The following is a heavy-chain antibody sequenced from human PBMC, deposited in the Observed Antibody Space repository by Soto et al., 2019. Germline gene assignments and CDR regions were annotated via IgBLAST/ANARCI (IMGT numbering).Heavy chain of an antibody. V-gene: IGHV3-30*18. CDR3: AKDRYRGRLYYYYGMDV. CDR2: ISYDGSNK. D-gene: IGHD1-26*01. Sequence: GGSLRLSCAASGFTFSSYGMHWVRQAPGKGLEWVAVISYDGSNKYYADSVKGRFTISRDNSKNTLYLQMNSLRAEDTAVYYCAKDRYRGRLYYYYGMDVWGQGTTVTVSS. J-gene: IGHJ6*02. CDR1: GFTFSSYG.